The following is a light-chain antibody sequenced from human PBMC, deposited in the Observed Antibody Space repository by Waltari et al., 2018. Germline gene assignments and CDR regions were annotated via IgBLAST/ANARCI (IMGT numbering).Light chain of an antibody. J-gene: IGLJ3*02. CDR2: VNSDGSH. Sequence: QLVLTQSPSASASLGASVKLTCTLSSGHSSNVIAWLQQQPEKGPRYLMKVNSDGSHSKGDEIPDRFSGSSSGAGRYLTISEDEADYYCQTGGHGTWVFGGGTKLTVL. CDR1: SGHSSNV. CDR3: QTGGHGTWV. V-gene: IGLV4-69*01.